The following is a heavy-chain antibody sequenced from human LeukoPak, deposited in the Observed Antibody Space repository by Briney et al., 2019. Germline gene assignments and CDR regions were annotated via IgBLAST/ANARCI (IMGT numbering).Heavy chain of an antibody. D-gene: IGHD5-12*01. J-gene: IGHJ4*02. V-gene: IGHV1-8*01. CDR3: ARGYSGYDGFDY. Sequence: ASVKVSCKASGNTFTSYDINWVRQATGQGLEWMGWMNPNSGNTGYAQKFQGRVTMTRNTSISTAYMELSSLRSEDTAVYYCARGYSGYDGFDYWGQGTLVTVSS. CDR1: GNTFTSYD. CDR2: MNPNSGNT.